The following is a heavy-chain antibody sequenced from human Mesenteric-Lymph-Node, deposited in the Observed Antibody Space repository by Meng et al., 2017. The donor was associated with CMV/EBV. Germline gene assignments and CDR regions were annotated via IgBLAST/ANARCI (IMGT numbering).Heavy chain of an antibody. D-gene: IGHD3-22*01. Sequence: GESLKISCAASGFTFSSYAMHWVRQAPGKGLEWVSVIYSGGSTYYADSVKGRFTISRDNSKNTLYLQMNSLRAEDTAVYYCARDLDSAFDIWGQGTMVTVSS. J-gene: IGHJ3*02. CDR3: ARDLDSAFDI. CDR2: IYSGGST. V-gene: IGHV3-53*01. CDR1: GFTFSSYA.